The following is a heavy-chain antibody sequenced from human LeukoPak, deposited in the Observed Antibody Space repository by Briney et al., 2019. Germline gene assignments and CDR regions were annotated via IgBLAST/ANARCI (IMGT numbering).Heavy chain of an antibody. J-gene: IGHJ6*02. CDR1: GFTFSSYG. D-gene: IGHD4-17*01. V-gene: IGHV3-30*18. CDR2: ISYDGSNK. Sequence: GGSLRLSCAASGFTFSSYGMHWVRQAPGKGLEWVAVISYDGSNKYYADSVKGRFTISRDNSKNTLYLQMNSLRAEDTAVYYCAKVSTVTTSVYYYYGMDVWGQGTTVTVSS. CDR3: AKVSTVTTSVYYYYGMDV.